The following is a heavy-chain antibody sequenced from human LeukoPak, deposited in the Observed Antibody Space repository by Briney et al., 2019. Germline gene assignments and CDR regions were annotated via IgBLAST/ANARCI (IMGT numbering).Heavy chain of an antibody. D-gene: IGHD6-19*01. CDR3: AGVKSYSSGGLDAFDI. CDR1: GFTFSSYD. Sequence: PGGSLRLSCAASGFTFSSYDMYWVRQATGKGLEWVSAIGTAGDTYYPGSVKGRFTISRENAKYSLYLQMNSLRAGDTAVYYCAGVKSYSSGGLDAFDIWGQGTMVTVSS. J-gene: IGHJ3*02. V-gene: IGHV3-13*01. CDR2: IGTAGDT.